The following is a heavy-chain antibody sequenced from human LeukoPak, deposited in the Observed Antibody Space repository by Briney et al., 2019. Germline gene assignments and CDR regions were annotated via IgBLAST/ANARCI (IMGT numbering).Heavy chain of an antibody. Sequence: PGGSLRLSRAASGFTFSSYSMNWVRQAPGKGLEWVSSISSSSSYIYYADSVKGRFTISRDNAKNSLYLQMNSLRAEDTAVYYCARDYDILTGYPIYYFDYWGQGTLVTVSS. CDR2: ISSSSSYI. D-gene: IGHD3-9*01. V-gene: IGHV3-21*01. CDR3: ARDYDILTGYPIYYFDY. J-gene: IGHJ4*02. CDR1: GFTFSSYS.